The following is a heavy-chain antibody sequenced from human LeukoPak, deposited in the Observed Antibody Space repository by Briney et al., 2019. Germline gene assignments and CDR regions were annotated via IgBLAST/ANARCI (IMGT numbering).Heavy chain of an antibody. D-gene: IGHD2-8*02. V-gene: IGHV3-74*01. J-gene: IGHJ4*02. Sequence: PGGSLRLSCAASGFTFSSYWMHWVRRAPGKGLVWVSRINGGGSIISYADSVRGRFTVSRDNAKNTLFMQTNSLRAEDTAMYYCTRDLILVDTPGDDFDSFGQGTLVTVSS. CDR2: INGGGSII. CDR1: GFTFSSYW. CDR3: TRDLILVDTPGDDFDS.